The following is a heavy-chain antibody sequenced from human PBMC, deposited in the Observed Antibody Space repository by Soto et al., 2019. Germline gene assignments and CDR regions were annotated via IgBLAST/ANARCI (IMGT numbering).Heavy chain of an antibody. J-gene: IGHJ4*02. CDR1: GGTFSSYA. V-gene: IGHV1-69*13. D-gene: IGHD2-21*02. Sequence: VASVKVSCKASGGTFSSYAISWVRQAPGQGLEWMGGIIPIFGTANYAQKFQGRVTITADESTSTAYMELSSLRSEDTAVYYCARASHCGGDCYAFDYWGQGTLVTVSS. CDR2: IIPIFGTA. CDR3: ARASHCGGDCYAFDY.